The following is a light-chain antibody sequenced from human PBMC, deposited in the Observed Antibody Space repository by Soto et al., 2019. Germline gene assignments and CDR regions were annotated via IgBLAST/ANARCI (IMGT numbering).Light chain of an antibody. CDR2: AAF. CDR3: HQYGTSPWT. J-gene: IGKJ1*01. V-gene: IGKV3-20*01. CDR1: QSVGSNY. Sequence: EIVLTQSPDTLSLSPGERATLSCRASQSVGSNYLAWYQQKPGQAPRVLIFAAFSRVADIPDRFSGSGSGSDFSLTISRLEPEDFAVYYCHQYGTSPWTFGQGTKVEIK.